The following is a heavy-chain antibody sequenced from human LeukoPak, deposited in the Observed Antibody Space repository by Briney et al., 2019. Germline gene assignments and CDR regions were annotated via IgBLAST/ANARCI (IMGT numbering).Heavy chain of an antibody. D-gene: IGHD2-15*01. Sequence: PGGSLRLSCAASGFTFSSYSMNWVRQAPGKGLEWVSAISGSDGDTYYADSVKGRFTISRDNSKNTLYLQMNSLRAEDTAVYYCARQLGYCSDGSCYFDYWGQGTLVTVSS. CDR2: ISGSDGDT. CDR3: ARQLGYCSDGSCYFDY. J-gene: IGHJ4*02. V-gene: IGHV3-23*01. CDR1: GFTFSSYS.